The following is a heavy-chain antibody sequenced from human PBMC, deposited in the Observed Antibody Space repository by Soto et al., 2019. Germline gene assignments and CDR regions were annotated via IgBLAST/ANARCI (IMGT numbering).Heavy chain of an antibody. CDR1: GYTFTELS. D-gene: IGHD4-17*01. V-gene: IGHV1-24*01. CDR3: ATDWTTVTQMGY. Sequence: AASVKVSCKVSGYTFTELSMHWVRQAPGKGLEWMGGFDPEDGETIYAQKFQGRVTMTEDTSTDTAYMELSSLRSEDTAVYYCATDWTTVTQMGYWGQGTLVTVSS. J-gene: IGHJ4*02. CDR2: FDPEDGET.